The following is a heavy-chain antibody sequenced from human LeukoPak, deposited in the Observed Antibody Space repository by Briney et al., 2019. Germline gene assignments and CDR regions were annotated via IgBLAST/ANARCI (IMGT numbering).Heavy chain of an antibody. J-gene: IGHJ5*02. D-gene: IGHD3-16*02. Sequence: GASVKVSCKASGYTFTGYYIHWVRQAPGQGLEWMGWINPNSGGTNYAQKFQGRVTMTRDTSISTAYMELSSLRSEDTAVYYCATRYDYVWGSYPRYNWFYPWGQGTLVTVSS. CDR1: GYTFTGYY. CDR3: ATRYDYVWGSYPRYNWFYP. V-gene: IGHV1-2*02. CDR2: INPNSGGT.